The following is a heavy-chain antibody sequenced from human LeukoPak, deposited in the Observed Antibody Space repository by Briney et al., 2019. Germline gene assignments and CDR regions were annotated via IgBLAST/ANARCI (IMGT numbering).Heavy chain of an antibody. CDR2: INPNSGGT. D-gene: IGHD3-16*02. CDR3: ARGYDYVWGSYRLDY. Sequence: ASVKVSCKASGCTFTGYYMHWVRQAPGQGLEWMGWINPNSGGTNYAQKFQGRVTMTRDTSISTAYMELSRLRSDDTAVYYCARGYDYVWGSYRLDYWGQGTLVTVSS. V-gene: IGHV1-2*02. CDR1: GCTFTGYY. J-gene: IGHJ4*02.